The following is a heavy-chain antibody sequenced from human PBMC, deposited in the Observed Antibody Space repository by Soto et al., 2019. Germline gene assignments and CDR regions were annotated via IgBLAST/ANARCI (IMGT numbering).Heavy chain of an antibody. D-gene: IGHD3-3*01. Sequence: ASLKVSCKASGYAFTSYGSSCGRQATGQGLEWMGWISAYNGNTNYAQKLQGRVTMTTDTSTSTAYMELRSLRSDDTAVYYCARDNAVTIFGVDYYHYYMDVWGKGTTVTVSS. CDR3: ARDNAVTIFGVDYYHYYMDV. CDR2: ISAYNGNT. CDR1: GYAFTSYG. V-gene: IGHV1-18*01. J-gene: IGHJ6*03.